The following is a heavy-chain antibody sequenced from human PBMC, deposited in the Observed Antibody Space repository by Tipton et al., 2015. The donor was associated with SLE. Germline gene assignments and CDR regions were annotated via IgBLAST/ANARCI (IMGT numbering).Heavy chain of an antibody. V-gene: IGHV3-9*01. J-gene: IGHJ3*02. D-gene: IGHD6-13*01. CDR1: GFTFDDYA. CDR2: ISWNSGSI. CDR3: AKEPIPAAGTSLAFAI. Sequence: SLRLSCAASGFTFDDYAMHWVRQAQGKGLEWVSGISWNSGSIGYADSVKGRFTISRDNAKNSLYLQMNSLRAEDTALYYCAKEPIPAAGTSLAFAIWGQWTMVTATS.